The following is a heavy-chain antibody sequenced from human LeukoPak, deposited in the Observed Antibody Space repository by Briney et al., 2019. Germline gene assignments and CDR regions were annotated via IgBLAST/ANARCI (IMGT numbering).Heavy chain of an antibody. CDR1: GYTFTSYF. CDR3: ARDVGVGAKYYFDY. V-gene: IGHV1-46*01. D-gene: IGHD1-26*01. J-gene: IGHJ4*02. Sequence: ASVKVSCKASGYTFTSYFMHWVRQAPGQGLEWMGIINPSGGSTTYVQKFQGRVTMTRDTSTSTLYMELNSLRSEDTAVYYCARDVGVGAKYYFDYWGQGTLVTVSS. CDR2: INPSGGST.